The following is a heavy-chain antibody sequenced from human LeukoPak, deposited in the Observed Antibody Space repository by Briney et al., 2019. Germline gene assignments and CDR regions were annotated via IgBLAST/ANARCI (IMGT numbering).Heavy chain of an antibody. CDR1: GGSISSGSYY. J-gene: IGHJ6*02. D-gene: IGHD4-17*01. V-gene: IGHV4-61*02. CDR3: ARGPYGDYGMDV. CDR2: IYSSGST. Sequence: PSQTLSLTCTVSGGSISSGSYYWSWIRQPAGKGLEWIGRIYSSGSTNYNPSLKSRVTISVDTSKNQFSLKLSSVTAADTAVYYCARGPYGDYGMDVWGQGTTVTVSS.